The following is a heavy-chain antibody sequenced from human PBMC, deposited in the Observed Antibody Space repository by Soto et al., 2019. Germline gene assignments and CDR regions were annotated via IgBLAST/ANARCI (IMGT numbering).Heavy chain of an antibody. D-gene: IGHD4-17*01. CDR2: IWYDENKI. V-gene: IGHV3-33*01. CDR3: ARDLDYGADY. Sequence: GGSLRLSCAASGFSFSSYVMHWVRQAPGKGLEWVALIWYDENKIYYADSVKGRLTISRDNSKNTLYLQMNSLRAEDTAVYYCARDLDYGADYWGRGTLVTVSS. J-gene: IGHJ4*02. CDR1: GFSFSSYV.